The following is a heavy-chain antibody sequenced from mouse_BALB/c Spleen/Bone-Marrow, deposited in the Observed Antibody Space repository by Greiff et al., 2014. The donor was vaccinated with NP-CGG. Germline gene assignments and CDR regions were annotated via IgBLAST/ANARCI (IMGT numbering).Heavy chain of an antibody. Sequence: QVQLQQSGAELVKPGASVKMSCKASGYTFTSYWMHWVKQRPGQGLEWIGVIDPSDSYTSYNQKCKGKATLTVDTSSNTAYMQLSSLTSEDSAVYYCTRSRDYGNWFAYWGQGTLVTVSA. CDR2: IDPSDSYT. D-gene: IGHD2-1*01. CDR1: GYTFTSYW. V-gene: IGHV1S127*01. J-gene: IGHJ3*01. CDR3: TRSRDYGNWFAY.